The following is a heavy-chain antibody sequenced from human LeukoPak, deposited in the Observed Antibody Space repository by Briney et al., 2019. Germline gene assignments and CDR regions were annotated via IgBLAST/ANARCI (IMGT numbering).Heavy chain of an antibody. J-gene: IGHJ4*02. CDR2: INPNSGGT. V-gene: IGHV1-2*02. D-gene: IGHD3-10*01. CDR3: ARDRVTMVRGVINAYGY. CDR1: GYTFTSYY. Sequence: ASVKVSCKASGYTFTSYYMHWVRQAPGQGLEWMGWINPNSGGTNYAQKFQGRVTMTRDTSISTAYMELSRLRSNDTAVYYCARDRVTMVRGVINAYGYWGQGTLVTVSS.